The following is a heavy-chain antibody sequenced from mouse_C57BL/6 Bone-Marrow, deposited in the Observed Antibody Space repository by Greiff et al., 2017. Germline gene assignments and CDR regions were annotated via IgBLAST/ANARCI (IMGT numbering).Heavy chain of an antibody. J-gene: IGHJ4*01. D-gene: IGHD2-1*01. Sequence: QVQLQQPGAELVKPGASVTLSCKASGYTFTSYWMHWVKQRPGQGLEWIGMIHPNSGSTNYNEKFKSKATLTVDKSSSTAYMQLSSLTSEDSAVYYCARFYYGNYYAMDYWGQGTSVTVSS. CDR2: IHPNSGST. CDR3: ARFYYGNYYAMDY. V-gene: IGHV1-64*01. CDR1: GYTFTSYW.